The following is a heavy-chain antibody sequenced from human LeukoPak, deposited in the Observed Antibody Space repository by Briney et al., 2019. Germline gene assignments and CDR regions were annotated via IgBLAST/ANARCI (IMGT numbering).Heavy chain of an antibody. CDR2: IYSDGAT. CDR3: TRDLREHGVFDI. CDR1: GFTVRTNY. D-gene: IGHD1/OR15-1a*01. Sequence: PGGSLRLSCAASGFTVRTNYMTWVRQAPGKGLEWVSEIYSDGATYYAASVKGRFSISRDNSKNTVYLEMNSLRGEDTAIYYCTRDLREHGVFDIWGQGTMVTVSS. J-gene: IGHJ3*02. V-gene: IGHV3-53*01.